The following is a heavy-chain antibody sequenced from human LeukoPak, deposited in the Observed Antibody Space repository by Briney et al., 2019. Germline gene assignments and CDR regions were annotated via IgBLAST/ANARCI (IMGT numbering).Heavy chain of an antibody. Sequence: PSETLSLTCTVSGGSISSYYWSWIRQPAGKGLEWIGRIYTSGSTNYNPSLKSRVTISVDTSKTQFSLKLSSVTAADTAVYYCARHRGYSSSWSYYYGMDVWGQGTTVTVSS. CDR1: GGSISSYY. CDR2: IYTSGST. CDR3: ARHRGYSSSWSYYYGMDV. J-gene: IGHJ6*02. D-gene: IGHD6-13*01. V-gene: IGHV4-4*07.